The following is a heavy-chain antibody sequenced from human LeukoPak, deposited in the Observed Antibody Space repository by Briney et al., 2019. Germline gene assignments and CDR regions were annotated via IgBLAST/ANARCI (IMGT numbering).Heavy chain of an antibody. J-gene: IGHJ4*02. V-gene: IGHV1-69*06. CDR3: ARGGVVPAAMIFSAFDH. D-gene: IGHD2-2*01. CDR2: IIPIFGTA. CDR1: GGTFSSYA. Sequence: SVKVSCKASGGTFSSYATSWVRQAPGQGLEWMGGIIPIFGTANYAQKFQGRVTITADKSTSTAYMELSSLRSEDTAVYYCARGGVVPAAMIFSAFDHWGQGTLVTVSS.